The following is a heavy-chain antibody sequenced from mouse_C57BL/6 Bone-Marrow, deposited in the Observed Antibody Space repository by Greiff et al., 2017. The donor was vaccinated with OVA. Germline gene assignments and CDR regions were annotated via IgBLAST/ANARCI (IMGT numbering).Heavy chain of an antibody. D-gene: IGHD1-1*01. V-gene: IGHV14-4*01. J-gene: IGHJ2*01. CDR3: TNSLLYYYGSSCDY. Sequence: EVQLQQSGAELVRPGASVKLSCTASGFNIKDDYMHWVKQRPEQGLEWIGWIDPENGDTEYASKFQGKATITADTSSNTAYLQLSSLTSEDTAVYYCTNSLLYYYGSSCDYWGQGTTLTVSS. CDR1: GFNIKDDY. CDR2: IDPENGDT.